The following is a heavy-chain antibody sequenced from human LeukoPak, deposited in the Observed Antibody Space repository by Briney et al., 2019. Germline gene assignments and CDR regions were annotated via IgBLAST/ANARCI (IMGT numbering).Heavy chain of an antibody. CDR3: ARVPVAFGAFDI. D-gene: IGHD2-21*01. Sequence: GRSLRLSCAASGFTFTNYWMHWVRQTPEKGLVWVSRITHDGSDTSYADSVKGRFTISRDNARDTLYLQMNGLRAEDTAVYYCARVPVAFGAFDIWGQGTVVTVSS. CDR2: ITHDGSDT. J-gene: IGHJ3*02. CDR1: GFTFTNYW. V-gene: IGHV3-74*01.